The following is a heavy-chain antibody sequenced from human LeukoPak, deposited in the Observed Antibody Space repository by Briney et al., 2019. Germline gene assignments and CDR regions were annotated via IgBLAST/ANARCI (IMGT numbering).Heavy chain of an antibody. J-gene: IGHJ1*01. CDR3: ASAIVVVPAAILFQH. Sequence: GASVKVSCKASGGTFSSYTISWVRQAPGQGLEWMGRIIPILGIANYAQKFQGRVTITADKSTSTAYMELSSLRSEDTAVYYCASAIVVVPAAILFQHWGQGTLVTVSS. CDR1: GGTFSSYT. CDR2: IIPILGIA. V-gene: IGHV1-69*02. D-gene: IGHD2-2*02.